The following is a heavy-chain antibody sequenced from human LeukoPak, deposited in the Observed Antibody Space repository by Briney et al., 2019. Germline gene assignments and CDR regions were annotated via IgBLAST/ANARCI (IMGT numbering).Heavy chain of an antibody. CDR2: MSGNGGST. J-gene: IGHJ4*02. V-gene: IGHV3-64D*06. D-gene: IGHD2-15*01. CDR3: VKVGCSGGSCYPYFDY. CDR1: GFTFSNYA. Sequence: GGSLRLSCAASGFTFSNYAMHWVRQAPGKGLEYVAVMSGNGGSTYYADSVKGRFTISRDNSKSTLYLQMSSLRAEDTAVYYCVKVGCSGGSCYPYFDYWGQGTLVTVSS.